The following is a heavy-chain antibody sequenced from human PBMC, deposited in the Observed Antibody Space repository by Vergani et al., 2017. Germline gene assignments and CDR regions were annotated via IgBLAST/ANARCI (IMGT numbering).Heavy chain of an antibody. CDR3: AHSLNYDILTGYANYFDY. Sequence: QITLKESGPTLVKPTQTLPLTCTFSGFSLSTSGVGVGWLRQPPGKALEWLALIYWDDDKRYSPSLKSRLTITKDTSKNQVVLTMTNMDPVDTATYYCAHSLNYDILTGYANYFDYWGQGTLVTVSS. CDR1: GFSLSTSGVG. D-gene: IGHD3-9*01. V-gene: IGHV2-5*02. J-gene: IGHJ4*02. CDR2: IYWDDDK.